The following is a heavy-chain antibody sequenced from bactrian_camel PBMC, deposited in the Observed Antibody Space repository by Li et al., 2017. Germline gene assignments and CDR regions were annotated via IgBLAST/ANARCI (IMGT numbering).Heavy chain of an antibody. CDR3: AARTNGGTWYFVGKPKPADFGV. D-gene: IGHD2*01. Sequence: EVQLVESGGGSVQSGGSLRLSCAASVLYTYRVNCMAWFRQAPGKEREGVAVIYQGGRSTYYPDSVRGRFVISQNNAKNTVHLQMSSLKPEDTAMYYCAARTNGGTWYFVGKPKPADFGVWGQGTQVTVS. CDR1: VLYTYRVNC. J-gene: IGHJ6*01. V-gene: IGHV3S40*01. CDR2: IYQGGRST.